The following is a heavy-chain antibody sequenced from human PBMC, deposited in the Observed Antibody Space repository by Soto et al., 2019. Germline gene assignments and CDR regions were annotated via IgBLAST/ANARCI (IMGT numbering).Heavy chain of an antibody. D-gene: IGHD3-22*01. J-gene: IGHJ3*02. V-gene: IGHV1-46*01. Sequence: ASVKVSCKASGYTFTSYYMHWVRQAPGQGLEWMGIINPSGGSTSYAQKFQGRVTMTRDTSTSTVYMELSSLRSEDTAVYYCASSNGGYYYDSSGYPGDAFDSWGQGTMVTVSS. CDR3: ASSNGGYYYDSSGYPGDAFDS. CDR2: INPSGGST. CDR1: GYTFTSYY.